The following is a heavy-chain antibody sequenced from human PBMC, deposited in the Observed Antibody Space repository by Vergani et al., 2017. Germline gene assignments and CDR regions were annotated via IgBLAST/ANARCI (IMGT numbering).Heavy chain of an antibody. J-gene: IGHJ6*02. CDR3: SRGGFFSSRKNFKFYGWGV. V-gene: IGHV1-18*01. CDR2: ISAYSGET. CDR1: RYPFSRYG. Sequence: QAQLVQSGAEVKKPGASVRVSCKASRYPFSRYGISWVRQAPRQGLEWMGWISAYSGETRYARSLQGRVTMTTDASTNTAYMSLRSLRSEDTAIYYCSRGGFFSSRKNFKFYGWGVWGQGTTVTVTS. D-gene: IGHD6-19*01.